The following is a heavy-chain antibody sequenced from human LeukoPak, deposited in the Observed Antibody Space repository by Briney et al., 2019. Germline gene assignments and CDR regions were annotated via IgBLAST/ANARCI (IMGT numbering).Heavy chain of an antibody. CDR1: GFTFTDYW. CDR2: IHKAGTES. J-gene: IGHJ4*02. CDR3: ARVGTWELQRVFDY. Sequence: QAGGSLRLSCAASGFTFTDYWMTWVRQVPGKGLEWVANIHKAGTESYYVDSVKGRFAISRDNAKNSLYLQLSSLRVDDTAVYYCARVGTWELQRVFDYWGQGTLVTGSS. V-gene: IGHV3-7*01. D-gene: IGHD1-26*01.